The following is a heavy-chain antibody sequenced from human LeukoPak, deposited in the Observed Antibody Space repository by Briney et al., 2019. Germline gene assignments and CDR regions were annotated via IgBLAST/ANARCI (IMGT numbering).Heavy chain of an antibody. CDR2: ISYDGSNK. J-gene: IGHJ4*02. Sequence: PGGSLRLSCAASGFTFSSYAMHWVRQAPGKGLEWVAVISYDGSNKYYADSVKGRFTISRDNSKNTLYLQMNSLRAEDTAVYYCARPPGTSPCFDYWGQGTLVTVSS. V-gene: IGHV3-30-3*01. CDR3: ARPPGTSPCFDY. CDR1: GFTFSSYA. D-gene: IGHD1-1*01.